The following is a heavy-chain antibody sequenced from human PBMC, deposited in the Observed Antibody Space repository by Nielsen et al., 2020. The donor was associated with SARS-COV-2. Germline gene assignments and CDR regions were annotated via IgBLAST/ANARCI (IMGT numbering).Heavy chain of an antibody. V-gene: IGHV3-23*01. CDR3: ARGGNYDILTGYARMGLDY. CDR2: ISGSGGST. J-gene: IGHJ4*02. D-gene: IGHD3-9*01. CDR1: GFTFSSYA. Sequence: GGSLRLSCAASGFTFSSYAMSWVRQAPGKGLEWVSAISGSGGSTYYADSVKGRFTISRDNSKNTLYLQMNSLRAEDTAVYYCARGGNYDILTGYARMGLDYWGQGTLVTVSS.